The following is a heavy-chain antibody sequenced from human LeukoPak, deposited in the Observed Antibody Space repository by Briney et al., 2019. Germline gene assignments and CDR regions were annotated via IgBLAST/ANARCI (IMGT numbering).Heavy chain of an antibody. V-gene: IGHV4-39*07. Sequence: PSETLSLTCTVSGGSFSSNSYYWSWIRQPPGKGLEWIGEINHSGSTNYNPSLKSRVTISVDTSKNQFSLKLSSVTAADTAVYYCARKSSLTGYNSGGLRSGKKYNWFDPWGQGTLVTVSS. D-gene: IGHD3-9*01. J-gene: IGHJ5*02. CDR1: GGSFSSNSYY. CDR2: INHSGST. CDR3: ARKSSLTGYNSGGLRSGKKYNWFDP.